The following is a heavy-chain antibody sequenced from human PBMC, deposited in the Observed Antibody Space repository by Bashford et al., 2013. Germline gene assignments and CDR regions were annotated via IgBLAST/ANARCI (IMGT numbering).Heavy chain of an antibody. Sequence: SETLSLTCAVAGVSLTSSNWWSWVRQPPGKGLEWIGEIYHNGSTKFNPSLTGRVTVSVDKSKNHFSLRLNSLTAADTAVYYCARVRYYYYYGMDVVGPRDHGHRLL. V-gene: IGHV4-4*02. CDR3: ARVRYYYYYGMDV. J-gene: IGHJ6*02. CDR2: IYHNGST. CDR1: GVSLTSSNW.